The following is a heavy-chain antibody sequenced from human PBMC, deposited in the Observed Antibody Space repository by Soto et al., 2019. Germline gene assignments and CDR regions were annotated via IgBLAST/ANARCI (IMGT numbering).Heavy chain of an antibody. J-gene: IGHJ4*02. D-gene: IGHD3-3*01. CDR3: ARSYNYYFWSGPVPIAY. V-gene: IGHV4-31*03. Sequence: QVQLQESGPGLVKPSQTLSLTCTVSGGSISSGGYYWSWIRQHPGKGLEWIGYTYYSGGTYYNPSLKSRVTISVDTSKNQFTLKLCSVTAADTAVYYCARSYNYYFWSGPVPIAYWCQGTLVTVSS. CDR1: GGSISSGGYY. CDR2: TYYSGGT.